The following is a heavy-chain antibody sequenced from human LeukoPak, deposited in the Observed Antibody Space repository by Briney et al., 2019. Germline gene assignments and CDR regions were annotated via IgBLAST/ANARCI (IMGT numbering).Heavy chain of an antibody. J-gene: IGHJ6*03. D-gene: IGHD2/OR15-2a*01. V-gene: IGHV3-23*01. Sequence: GGSLRLSCAASGFTFSSYAMSWVRQAPGKGLEWVSAISGSGGSTYYADSVKGRFTISRDNSKNTLYLQMNSLRAEDTAVYYCAKGSRVTTTISNMDVWGKGTTVTVSS. CDR3: AKGSRVTTTISNMDV. CDR1: GFTFSSYA. CDR2: ISGSGGST.